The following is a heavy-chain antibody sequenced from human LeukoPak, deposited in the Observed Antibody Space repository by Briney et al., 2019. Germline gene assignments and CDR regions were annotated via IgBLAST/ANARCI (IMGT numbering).Heavy chain of an antibody. Sequence: GGSLRLTCAASGFTFSSYSMNWVRQAPGKGLEWISYIGISSGNTKYADSVKGRFTISGDKAKNSVYLQMNSLRVEDTAVYYCARDTKYAFDNWGQGTLVTVSS. CDR3: ARDTKYAFDN. V-gene: IGHV3-48*01. J-gene: IGHJ4*02. CDR1: GFTFSSYS. D-gene: IGHD2-2*01. CDR2: IGISSGNT.